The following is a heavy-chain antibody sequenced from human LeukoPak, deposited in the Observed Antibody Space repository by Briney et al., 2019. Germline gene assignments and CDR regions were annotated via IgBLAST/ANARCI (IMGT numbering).Heavy chain of an antibody. J-gene: IGHJ4*02. CDR3: AKLIVGARSLFDF. Sequence: PGGSLRLSCVASGFTFNTYAMSWVRQAPGKRLEWVSAISASDPGTYYADSVKGRFTISRDNSKNTLYLQMSSLRAGDTAMYYCAKLIVGARSLFDFRGQGILVTVSS. CDR1: GFTFNTYA. V-gene: IGHV3-23*01. D-gene: IGHD1-26*01. CDR2: ISASDPGT.